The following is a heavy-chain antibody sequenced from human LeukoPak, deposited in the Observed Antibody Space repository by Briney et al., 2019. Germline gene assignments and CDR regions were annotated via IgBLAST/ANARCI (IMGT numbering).Heavy chain of an antibody. CDR2: ISYDGSNK. V-gene: IGHV3-30*18. CDR1: GFTFSSYG. Sequence: LAGGSLRLSCAASGFTFSSYGMHWVRQAPGKGLEWVAVISYDGSNKYYADSVKGRFTISRDNSKNTLYLQMNSLRAEDTAVYYCAKVLGRGRNYYDSSGYYYYFDYWSQGTLVTVSS. CDR3: AKVLGRGRNYYDSSGYYYYFDY. D-gene: IGHD3-22*01. J-gene: IGHJ4*02.